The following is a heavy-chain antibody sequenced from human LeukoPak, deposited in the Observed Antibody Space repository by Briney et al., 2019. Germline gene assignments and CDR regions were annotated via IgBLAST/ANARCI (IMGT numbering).Heavy chain of an antibody. V-gene: IGHV4-59*01. Sequence: SETLSLTCTASGGSISSYYWSWIRQPPGKGLEWMRHIYYSGSDKYNPSPKSRVTISVDTSKNQFSLKLSSVTAADTAVYYCARVRRNLPIVVVPAATNLHAFDIWGQGTMVTVSS. D-gene: IGHD2-2*01. J-gene: IGHJ3*02. CDR2: IYYSGSD. CDR1: GGSISSYY. CDR3: ARVRRNLPIVVVPAATNLHAFDI.